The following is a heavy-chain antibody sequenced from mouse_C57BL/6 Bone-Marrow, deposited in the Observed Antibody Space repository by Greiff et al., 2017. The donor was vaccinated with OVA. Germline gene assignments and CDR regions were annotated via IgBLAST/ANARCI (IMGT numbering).Heavy chain of an antibody. CDR3: ARQACRTMDY. V-gene: IGHV5-15*01. D-gene: IGHD6-5*01. J-gene: IGHJ4*01. CDR2: ISNLAYSI. Sequence: EVKLMESGGGLVQPGGSLKLSCAASGFTFSDYGMAWVRQAPRKGPEWVAFISNLAYSIYYADTVTGRFTISRENAKNTLYLEMSSLRSEDTAMYYCARQACRTMDYWGQGTSVTVSS. CDR1: GFTFSDYG.